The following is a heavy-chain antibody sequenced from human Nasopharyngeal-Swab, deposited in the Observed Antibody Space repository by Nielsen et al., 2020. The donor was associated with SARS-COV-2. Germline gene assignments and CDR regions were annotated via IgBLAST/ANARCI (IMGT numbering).Heavy chain of an antibody. CDR1: GDTVSSHSAG. CDR2: TLYRSTWYT. D-gene: IGHD3-3*01. J-gene: IGHJ4*02. CDR3: ARGRDFSFDS. Sequence: SETLSLTCAISGDTVSSHSAGWNWIRQSPSRGLEWLGRTLYRSTWYTDYAESVKTRIAVNPDTSKNQFSLQLNSVTPEDTAVYYCARGRDFSFDSWGQGTLVTASS. V-gene: IGHV6-1*01.